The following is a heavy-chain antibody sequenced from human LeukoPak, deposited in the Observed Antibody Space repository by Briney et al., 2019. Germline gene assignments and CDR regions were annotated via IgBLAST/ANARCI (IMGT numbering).Heavy chain of an antibody. CDR2: INTNNVNR. CDR3: ARAGQLDY. CDR1: GYTFTSYG. J-gene: IGHJ4*02. D-gene: IGHD1-1*01. Sequence: ASVKVSCKASGYTFTSYGINWVRQGPGQGLEWMGRINTNNVNRNYAQKLQGRVTMTTDTSTNTAYMELMSLTSDDTAVYYCARAGQLDYWGQGTLVTVSS. V-gene: IGHV1-18*01.